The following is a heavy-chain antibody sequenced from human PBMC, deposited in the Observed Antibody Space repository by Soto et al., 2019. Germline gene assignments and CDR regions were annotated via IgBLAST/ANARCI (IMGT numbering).Heavy chain of an antibody. V-gene: IGHV3-33*01. D-gene: IGHD4-17*01. CDR3: ATPKFDYGEIEF. CDR2: IWNDASNK. Sequence: VQLVESGGGVVQPGRSLRLSCVVSGYNFRTYGMHWVRQAPGKGLEWVAVIWNDASNKYYADSVRGRFTISRDDSKNTLYLHMNSLRGDDTAVYYCATPKFDYGEIEFWGQGTLVTVSS. CDR1: GYNFRTYG. J-gene: IGHJ4*02.